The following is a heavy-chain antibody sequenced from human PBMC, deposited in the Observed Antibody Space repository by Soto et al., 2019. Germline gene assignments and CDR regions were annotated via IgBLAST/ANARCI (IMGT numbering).Heavy chain of an antibody. D-gene: IGHD2-15*01. J-gene: IGHJ3*02. CDR2: IGTLSDT. V-gene: IGHV3-13*01. Sequence: GGSLRLSCVASGFTFKIYDMHWVRQRTGEGPEWVAGIGTLSDTFYPGSVKGRFIVSRDNSKSTLYLQMNSLRAEDTAVYYCARLYCSASSCYSVGAFDIRGQGTMVTVSS. CDR3: ARLYCSASSCYSVGAFDI. CDR1: GFTFKIYD.